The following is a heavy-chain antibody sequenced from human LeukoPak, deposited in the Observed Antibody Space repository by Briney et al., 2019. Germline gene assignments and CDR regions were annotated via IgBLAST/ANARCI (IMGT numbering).Heavy chain of an antibody. D-gene: IGHD3-3*01. CDR1: GGTFSSYA. CDR2: INPSGGST. V-gene: IGHV1-46*01. CDR3: ARVVVFGVTDNEHYFDY. Sequence: ASVKVSCKASGGTFSSYAISWVRQAPGQGLEWMGIINPSGGSTSYAQKLQGRVTMTTDTSTTTAYMELRSLRSDDTAVYYCARVVVFGVTDNEHYFDYWGQGTLVTVSS. J-gene: IGHJ4*02.